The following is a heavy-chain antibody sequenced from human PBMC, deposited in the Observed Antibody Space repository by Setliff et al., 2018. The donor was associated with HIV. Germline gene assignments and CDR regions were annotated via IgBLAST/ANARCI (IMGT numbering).Heavy chain of an antibody. Sequence: ASVKVSCKASGYIFTDYYIHWVRQAPGQGLEWMGWISAYNGNTNYAQKFLGRVTMTTDTSTSTAYMELRSLRSDDTAVYYCAAWDPSRGYSYGYFDYWGQGTLVTVSS. J-gene: IGHJ4*02. CDR1: GYIFTDYY. D-gene: IGHD5-18*01. V-gene: IGHV1-18*04. CDR2: ISAYNGNT. CDR3: AAWDPSRGYSYGYFDY.